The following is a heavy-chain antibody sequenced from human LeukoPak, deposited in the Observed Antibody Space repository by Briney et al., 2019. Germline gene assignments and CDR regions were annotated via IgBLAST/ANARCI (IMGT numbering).Heavy chain of an antibody. D-gene: IGHD6-19*01. V-gene: IGHV3-23*01. Sequence: GGSLRLSCAASGFTFSSYAMSWVRQAPGKGLEWVSAISGSGGSTYYADSVRGRFTISRDNSKNTLYLQMNSLRAEDTAVYYCAKSLLGAVAGFDYWGQGTLVTVSS. CDR1: GFTFSSYA. J-gene: IGHJ4*02. CDR3: AKSLLGAVAGFDY. CDR2: ISGSGGST.